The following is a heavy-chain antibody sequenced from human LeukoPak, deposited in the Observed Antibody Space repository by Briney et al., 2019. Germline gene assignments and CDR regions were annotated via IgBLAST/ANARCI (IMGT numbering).Heavy chain of an antibody. CDR1: GFTFSDYY. CDR2: ISSSGSTI. Sequence: GGSLRLPWAASGFTFSDYYMSWIRQAPGKGLGWVSYISSSGSTIYYADSVKGRFTISRDNAKNSLYLQMNSLRAEDTAVYYCAREGDNSGSYYGDYWGQGTLVTVSS. J-gene: IGHJ4*02. D-gene: IGHD1-26*01. V-gene: IGHV3-11*01. CDR3: AREGDNSGSYYGDY.